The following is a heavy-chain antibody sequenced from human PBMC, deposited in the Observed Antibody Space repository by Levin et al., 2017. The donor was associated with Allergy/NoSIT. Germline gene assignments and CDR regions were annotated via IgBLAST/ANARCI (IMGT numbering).Heavy chain of an antibody. V-gene: IGHV3-48*01. CDR2: ISSSSSTI. Sequence: GGSLRLSCAASGFTFSSYSMNWVRQAPGKGLEWVSYISSSSSTIYYADSVKGRFTISRDNAKNSLYLQMNSLRAEDTAVYYCARSFYCTNGVCYYFDYWGQGTLVTVSS. D-gene: IGHD2-8*01. CDR3: ARSFYCTNGVCYYFDY. J-gene: IGHJ4*02. CDR1: GFTFSSYS.